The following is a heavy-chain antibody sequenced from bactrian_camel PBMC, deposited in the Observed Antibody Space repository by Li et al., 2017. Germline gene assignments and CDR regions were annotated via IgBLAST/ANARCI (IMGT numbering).Heavy chain of an antibody. CDR1: GYVFRGYG. J-gene: IGHJ4*01. CDR2: IRSDGFT. V-gene: IGHV3S55*01. Sequence: VQLVESGGGSVQAGGSLELSCASSGYVFRGYGMAWFRQEPGKDRELVSSIRSDGFTSYSDSVKGRFTISQDNAKTTLYLQMNDLKTDDTAVYYCAARRSQTLVTRPFAEYSYNHWGQGTQVTVS. CDR3: AARRSQTLVTRPFAEYSYNH. D-gene: IGHD2*01.